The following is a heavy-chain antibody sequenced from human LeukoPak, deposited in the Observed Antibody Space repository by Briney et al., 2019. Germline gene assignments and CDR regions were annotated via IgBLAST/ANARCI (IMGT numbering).Heavy chain of an antibody. CDR3: AKDLGVRYFDWLIPGSDY. CDR2: INPDGSTI. J-gene: IGHJ4*02. CDR1: GFTFSNYW. D-gene: IGHD3-9*01. V-gene: IGHV3-74*01. Sequence: PGGSLRLSCAASGFTFSNYWVHWVRQAPGKGLVWVSRINPDGSTINYADSVKGRFTISRDNAKNTLYLQMNSLRAEDTAVYYCAKDLGVRYFDWLIPGSDYWGQGTLVTVSS.